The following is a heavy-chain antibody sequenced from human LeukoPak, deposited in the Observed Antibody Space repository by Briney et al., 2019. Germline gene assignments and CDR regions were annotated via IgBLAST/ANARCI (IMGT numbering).Heavy chain of an antibody. CDR3: ARGPPDFWSGREYYFDY. J-gene: IGHJ4*02. Sequence: SVKVSCKASGGTFSSYAISWVRQAPGQGLEWMGGIIPIFGTANYAQKFQGRVTITADESTSTAYMELSSLRSEDTAVYYCARGPPDFWSGREYYFDYWGQGTLVTVSS. CDR1: GGTFSSYA. D-gene: IGHD3-3*01. CDR2: IIPIFGTA. V-gene: IGHV1-69*13.